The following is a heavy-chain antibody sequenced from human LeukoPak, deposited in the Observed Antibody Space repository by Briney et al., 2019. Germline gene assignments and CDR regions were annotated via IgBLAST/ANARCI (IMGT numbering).Heavy chain of an antibody. CDR2: IYTSGST. J-gene: IGHJ5*02. CDR1: GGSISSYY. D-gene: IGHD5-18*01. CDR3: AGGYSYGMGFDP. Sequence: SETLSLTCTVSGGSISSYYWSWIRQPAGKGLEWIGRIYTSGSTNYSPSLKSRVTISVDTSKNQFSLKLSSVTAADTAVYYCAGGYSYGMGFDPWGQGTLVTVSS. V-gene: IGHV4-4*07.